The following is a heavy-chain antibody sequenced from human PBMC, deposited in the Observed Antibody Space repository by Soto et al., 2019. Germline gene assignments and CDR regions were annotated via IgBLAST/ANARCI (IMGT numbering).Heavy chain of an antibody. V-gene: IGHV4-39*01. D-gene: IGHD3-22*01. J-gene: IGHJ4*02. Sequence: PSETLSLTCNVSGGSISNSNYYWGWIRQPPGKGLEWIATVHYSGSTYYTPSLKSRVTISADTSKNQFSLRLNSVTAADTAVYYCARQHYYDSSGYYTWNWGQGTLVTVSS. CDR3: ARQHYYDSSGYYTWN. CDR2: VHYSGST. CDR1: GGSISNSNYY.